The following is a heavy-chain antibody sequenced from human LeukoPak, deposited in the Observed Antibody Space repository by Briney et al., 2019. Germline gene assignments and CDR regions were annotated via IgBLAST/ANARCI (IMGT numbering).Heavy chain of an antibody. Sequence: GGSLRLSCEASGFTFSSYAMSWVRQAPGKGLEWVSAISGSGGSTYYADSVKGRFTISRDNSKNTLYLQMNSLRAEDTAVYYCAKKGYSSSWYSSSLVDYWGQGTLVTVSS. CDR3: AKKGYSSSWYSSSLVDY. CDR1: GFTFSSYA. J-gene: IGHJ4*02. V-gene: IGHV3-23*01. D-gene: IGHD6-13*01. CDR2: ISGSGGST.